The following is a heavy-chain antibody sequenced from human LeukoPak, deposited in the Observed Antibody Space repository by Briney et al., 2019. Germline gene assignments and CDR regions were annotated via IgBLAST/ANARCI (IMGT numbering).Heavy chain of an antibody. CDR3: TTAPPYDSSGYPFDY. J-gene: IGHJ4*02. Sequence: GGSLRLSCAASGFTFRNAWMSWVRQAPGKGLEWVGRIKSKTDGGTTDYAAPVNGRFTISRDDSKNTLCREMNSLKTEDTAVYYCTTAPPYDSSGYPFDYWGQGTLVTVSS. CDR2: IKSKTDGGTT. D-gene: IGHD3-22*01. CDR1: GFTFRNAW. V-gene: IGHV3-15*01.